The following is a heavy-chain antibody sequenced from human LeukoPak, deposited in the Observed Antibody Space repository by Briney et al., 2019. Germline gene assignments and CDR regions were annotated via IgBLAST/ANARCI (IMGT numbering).Heavy chain of an antibody. J-gene: IGHJ4*02. CDR1: GGSISSASSY. Sequence: PSETLSLTCTVSGGSISSASSYWGWIRQPPGKGLEWIGNIYYSGSTYYNPSLKSRVTISVDTSKNQFSLKLSSVTAADTAVYYCARDVVAAVGSFDYWGQGILVTVSS. V-gene: IGHV4-39*07. CDR3: ARDVVAAVGSFDY. CDR2: IYYSGST. D-gene: IGHD6-13*01.